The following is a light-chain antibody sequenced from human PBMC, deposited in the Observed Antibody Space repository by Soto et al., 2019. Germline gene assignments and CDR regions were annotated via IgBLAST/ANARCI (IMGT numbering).Light chain of an antibody. V-gene: IGKV3-15*01. CDR1: QSVGST. CDR3: RQWDNRPHT. CDR2: DAS. Sequence: EIVLTQSPATLSVSPGESTTLSCRASQSVGSTLAWYQLNPGQSPRLLIYDASTRATGIPDRFSGTGSGTDFTLTISRLQSEDFAVYYCRQWDNRPHTFGQGTKVDIK. J-gene: IGKJ1*01.